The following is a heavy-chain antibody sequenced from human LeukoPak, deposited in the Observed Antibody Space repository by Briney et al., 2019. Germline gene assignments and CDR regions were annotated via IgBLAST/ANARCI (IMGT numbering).Heavy chain of an antibody. CDR3: ARGNDYGDYFYFDY. J-gene: IGHJ4*02. V-gene: IGHV1-8*01. CDR2: MNPNSGNA. Sequence: ASVKVSCKASGYTFTSYDINWVRQATGQGLEWMGWMNPNSGNAGYAQKFQGRVTMTRNTSISTAYMELSSLRSEDTAVYYCARGNDYGDYFYFDYWGQGTLVTVSS. D-gene: IGHD4-17*01. CDR1: GYTFTSYD.